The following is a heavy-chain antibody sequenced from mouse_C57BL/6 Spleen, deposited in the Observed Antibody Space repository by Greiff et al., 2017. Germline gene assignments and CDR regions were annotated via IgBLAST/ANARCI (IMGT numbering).Heavy chain of an antibody. CDR3: ARTGNYYGSYYYAMDY. V-gene: IGHV5-17*01. D-gene: IGHD1-1*01. CDR2: ISSGSSTI. Sequence: EVQLVESGGGLVKPGGSLKLSCAASGFTFSDYGMHWVRQAPEKGLEWVAYISSGSSTIDYADTVKGRFTISRDNAKNTLFLQMTSLRSEDTAMYYCARTGNYYGSYYYAMDYWGQGTSVTVSS. CDR1: GFTFSDYG. J-gene: IGHJ4*01.